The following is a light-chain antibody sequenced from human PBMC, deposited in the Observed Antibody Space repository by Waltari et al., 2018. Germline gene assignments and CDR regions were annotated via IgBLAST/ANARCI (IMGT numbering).Light chain of an antibody. J-gene: IGKJ1*01. V-gene: IGKV1-5*03. CDR3: QQYSDDWT. CDR2: RAS. CDR1: QSINRW. Sequence: VRITCRASQSINRWLAWYQQKPGKAPNRLIYRASTLESGVPSRFSGSESGAEFTLTISSLQPDDFATYYCQQYSDDWTFGQGTKVEIK.